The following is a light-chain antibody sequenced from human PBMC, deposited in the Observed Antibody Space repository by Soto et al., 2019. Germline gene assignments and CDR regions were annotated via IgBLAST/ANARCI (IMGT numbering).Light chain of an antibody. CDR2: EVS. CDR1: SSDVGGYNY. V-gene: IGLV2-14*01. CDR3: SSYTSSSTYNYV. J-gene: IGLJ1*01. Sequence: QSALTQPASVSGSPGQSITISCTGTSSDVGGYNYVSWYQQHPGKAPKLMIYEVSNRPSGVSNRFSGSKSGNTASLTISGPQAEDEADYYCSSYTSSSTYNYVFGTGTKVTVL.